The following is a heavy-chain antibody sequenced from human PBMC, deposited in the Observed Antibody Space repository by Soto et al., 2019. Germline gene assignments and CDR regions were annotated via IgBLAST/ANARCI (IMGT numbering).Heavy chain of an antibody. CDR1: GYTFSSYS. D-gene: IGHD6-19*01. V-gene: IGHV3-21*01. J-gene: IGHJ4*02. CDR2: ISSSSSYI. CDR3: ARGLAVARVGPFDY. Sequence: GGPLRLSCAASGYTFSSYSMNWVRQAPGKGLEWVSSISSSSSYIYHADSVKGRFTSARDNAKNSLELQMNSLRDEDTAVYYCARGLAVARVGPFDYWGQGTLVTVSS.